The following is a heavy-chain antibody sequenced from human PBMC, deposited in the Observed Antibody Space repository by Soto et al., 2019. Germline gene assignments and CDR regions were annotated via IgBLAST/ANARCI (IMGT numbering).Heavy chain of an antibody. CDR1: GGSIASDW. CDR2: ISASGIS. CDR3: ARNGGWTPNTLEYFQH. V-gene: IGHV4-4*09. Sequence: QVQLRESGPGLVKPSETLSLTCSVSGGSIASDWWSWIRQPPGKAPEWIGYISASGISNYNPSLKGRVTMSVDTSKSQLSLRLNSVTAADAAVYYCARNGGWTPNTLEYFQHWGRGTLVTVSA. D-gene: IGHD6-19*01. J-gene: IGHJ1*01.